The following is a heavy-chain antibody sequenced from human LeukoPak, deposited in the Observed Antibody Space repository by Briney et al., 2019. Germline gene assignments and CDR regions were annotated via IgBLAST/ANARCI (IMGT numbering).Heavy chain of an antibody. J-gene: IGHJ4*02. CDR2: INPNSGGT. V-gene: IGHV1-2*02. D-gene: IGHD3-22*01. Sequence: ASVKVSCEASGYTFTGYYMHWVRQAPGQGLEWMGWINPNSGGTNYAQKFQGRVTMTRDTSISTAYMELSRLRSDDTAVYYCARGVYDSSGYLDYWGQGTLVTVSS. CDR3: ARGVYDSSGYLDY. CDR1: GYTFTGYY.